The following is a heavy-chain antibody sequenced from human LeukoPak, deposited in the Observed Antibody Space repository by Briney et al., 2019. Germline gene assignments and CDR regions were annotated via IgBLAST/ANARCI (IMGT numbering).Heavy chain of an antibody. V-gene: IGHV3-21*01. CDR2: ISSSSSYI. D-gene: IGHD2-2*01. CDR3: ARHFCSSTSCSN. J-gene: IGHJ4*02. CDR1: GFTFSSYS. Sequence: GGSLRLSCAASGFTFSSYSMNWVRQAPGKGLEWVSSISSSSSYIYYADSVKGRFTISRDNAKNSLYLQMNSLRAEDTAVYYCARHFCSSTSCSNWGQGTLVTVSS.